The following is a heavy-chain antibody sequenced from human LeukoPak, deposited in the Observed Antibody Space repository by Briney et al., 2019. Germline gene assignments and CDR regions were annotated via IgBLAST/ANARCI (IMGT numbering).Heavy chain of an antibody. D-gene: IGHD3-10*01. V-gene: IGHV3-30*04. CDR2: ISNDGSNK. CDR1: GFTFRSYA. CDR3: ARGDYYYGSGSYFNFDY. J-gene: IGHJ4*02. Sequence: GGSLRLSCAASGFTFRSYAMHWVRQAPGKGLEWVAVISNDGSNKYYADSVKGRFTISRDNSKNTLYLQMNSLRAEDTAVYYCARGDYYYGSGSYFNFDYWGQGTLVTVSS.